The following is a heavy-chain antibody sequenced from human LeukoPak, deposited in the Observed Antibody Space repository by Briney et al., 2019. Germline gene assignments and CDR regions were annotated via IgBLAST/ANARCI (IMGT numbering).Heavy chain of an antibody. CDR1: GFTFSSYS. Sequence: GGSLRLSCAASGFTFSSYSMNWVRQAPGKGLEWVSSISSSSSYIYYADSVKGRFTISRDNAKNSLYLQMNSLRAEDTAVYYCARVEVFGVVIIPYYYYYYMDVWGKGTTVTVSS. J-gene: IGHJ6*03. CDR2: ISSSSSYI. V-gene: IGHV3-21*01. CDR3: ARVEVFGVVIIPYYYYYYMDV. D-gene: IGHD3-3*01.